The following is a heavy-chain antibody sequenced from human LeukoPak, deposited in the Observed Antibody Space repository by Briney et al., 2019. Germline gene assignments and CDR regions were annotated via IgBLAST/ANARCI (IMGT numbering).Heavy chain of an antibody. D-gene: IGHD4-17*01. CDR1: GGSISSYY. J-gene: IGHJ4*02. CDR2: IYYSGST. V-gene: IGHV4-59*08. CDR3: ARRPPYGDYPYYFDY. Sequence: PSETLSLTCNISGGSISSYYWSWIRLPPGKGLEWIGYIYYSGSTNYNPSLKSRVAISVDTSKNQFSLKLSSVTAADTAAYYCARRPPYGDYPYYFDYWGQGTLVTVSS.